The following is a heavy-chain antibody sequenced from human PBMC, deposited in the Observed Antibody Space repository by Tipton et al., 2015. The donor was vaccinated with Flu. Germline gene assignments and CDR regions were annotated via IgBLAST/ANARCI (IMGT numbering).Heavy chain of an antibody. CDR1: GGSVSSGSYY. D-gene: IGHD3-10*01. CDR2: IYYSGST. J-gene: IGHJ6*03. Sequence: GLVKPSETLSLTCTVSGGSVSSGSYYWSWIRQPPGKGLEWIGYIYYSGSTNYNPSLKSRVTISVDTSKNQFSLKLSSVTAADTAVYYCARDRGSYMDVWGKGTTVTVSS. CDR3: ARDRGSYMDV. V-gene: IGHV4-61*01.